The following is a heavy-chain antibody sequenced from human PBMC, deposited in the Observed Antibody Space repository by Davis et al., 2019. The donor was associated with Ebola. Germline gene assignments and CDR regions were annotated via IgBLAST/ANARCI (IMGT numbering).Heavy chain of an antibody. CDR1: GYTFTSYG. CDR2: ISAYNGNT. D-gene: IGHD3-3*02. Sequence: AASVKVSCKASGYTFTSYGISWVRQAPGQGLEWMGWISAYNGNTNYAQKLQGRVTMTTDTSTGTAYMELRSLRSDDTAVYYCAREEHTLLVWDYWGQGTLVTVSS. J-gene: IGHJ4*02. CDR3: AREEHTLLVWDY. V-gene: IGHV1-18*01.